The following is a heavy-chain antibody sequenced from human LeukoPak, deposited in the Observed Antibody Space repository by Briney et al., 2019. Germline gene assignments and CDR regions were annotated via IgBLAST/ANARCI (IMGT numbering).Heavy chain of an antibody. D-gene: IGHD5-12*01. Sequence: SQTLSLTCAISGDSVSSKSAAWNWIRQSPSRGLEWLGRTYQRSKWYNDYAPSVKSRITINPDTSKNQFSLQLYSVTPEDTAVYYCGRAQWLRWDYYYMDVWGKGTTVTISS. CDR3: GRAQWLRWDYYYMDV. CDR2: TYQRSKWYN. CDR1: GDSVSSKSAA. V-gene: IGHV6-1*01. J-gene: IGHJ6*03.